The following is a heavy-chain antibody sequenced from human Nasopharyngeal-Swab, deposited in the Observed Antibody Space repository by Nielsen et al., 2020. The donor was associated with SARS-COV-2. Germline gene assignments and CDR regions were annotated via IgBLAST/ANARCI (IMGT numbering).Heavy chain of an antibody. V-gene: IGHV3-74*01. CDR3: ASPGNFDY. J-gene: IGHJ4*02. CDR1: GFTFRSYW. D-gene: IGHD3-10*01. CDR2: INSDGSST. Sequence: GESLKISCAASGFTFRSYWMHWVRQAPGKGLVWVSRINSDGSSTSYADSVKGRFTISRDNAKNTLYLQMNSLRAEDTAVYYCASPGNFDYWGQGTLVTVSS.